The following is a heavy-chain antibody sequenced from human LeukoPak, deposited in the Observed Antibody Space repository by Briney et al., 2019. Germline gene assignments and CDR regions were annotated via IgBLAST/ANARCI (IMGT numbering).Heavy chain of an antibody. CDR3: ARVGYSGYGGFYLDY. J-gene: IGHJ4*02. CDR2: IKQDGSEK. D-gene: IGHD5-12*01. V-gene: IGHV3-7*01. Sequence: PGGSLRLSCAASGFTFSSYWMSWVRQAPEKGLEWVANIKQDGSEKYYVDSVKGRFTISRDNAKNSLYLQMNSLRAEDTAVYYCARVGYSGYGGFYLDYWGRGTLVTVSS. CDR1: GFTFSSYW.